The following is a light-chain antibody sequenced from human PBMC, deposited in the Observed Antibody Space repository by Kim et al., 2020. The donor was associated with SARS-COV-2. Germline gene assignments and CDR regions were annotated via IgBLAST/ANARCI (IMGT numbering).Light chain of an antibody. CDR2: ETS. V-gene: IGKV3-11*01. CDR3: QQRYNWPLT. J-gene: IGKJ4*01. CDR1: QSVGNS. Sequence: EIVLTQSPATLSLSPGERATLPCRASQSVGNSLAWFQQKPGQAPRLLIFETSNRATGIPARFSGSGSGTAFTLTISSLEPEDFAVYYCQQRYNWPLTFGGGTKVDIK.